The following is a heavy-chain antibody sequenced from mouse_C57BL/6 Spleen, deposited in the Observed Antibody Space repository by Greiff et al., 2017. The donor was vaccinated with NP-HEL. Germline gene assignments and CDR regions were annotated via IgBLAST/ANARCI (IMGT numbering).Heavy chain of an antibody. V-gene: IGHV5-6*01. CDR3: ARHGGEDYFDY. CDR2: ISSGGSYN. J-gene: IGHJ2*01. Sequence: EVKLVESGGDLVKPGGSLKLSCAASGFTFSSYGMSWVRQTPDKRLEWVATISSGGSYNYYPDSGKGRFTISRDNAKNTLYLQMSSLKSEDTAMYCCARHGGEDYFDYWGQGTTLTVSS. CDR1: GFTFSSYG.